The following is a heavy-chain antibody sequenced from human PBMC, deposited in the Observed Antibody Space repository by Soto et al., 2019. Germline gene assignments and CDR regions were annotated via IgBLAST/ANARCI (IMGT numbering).Heavy chain of an antibody. D-gene: IGHD1-1*01. V-gene: IGHV1-69*13. CDR3: ARGYVRKYYYYYYGMAV. CDR2: IIPIFGTA. J-gene: IGHJ6*02. Sequence: SVKVSCKASGGTFSSYAISWVRLAPGQGLEWMGGIIPIFGTANYAQKFQGRVTITADESTSTAYMELSSLRSEDTAVYYCARGYVRKYYYYYYGMAVWGQGTTVTVSS. CDR1: GGTFSSYA.